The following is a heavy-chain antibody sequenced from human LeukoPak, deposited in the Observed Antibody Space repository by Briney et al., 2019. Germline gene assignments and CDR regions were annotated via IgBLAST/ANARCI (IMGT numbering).Heavy chain of an antibody. CDR1: GYTFTSYG. CDR2: ISAYNGNT. D-gene: IGHD2-2*01. J-gene: IGHJ6*03. Sequence: ASVKVSCKASGYTFTSYGISWVRQAPGRGLEWMGWISAYNGNTNYAQKLQGRVTMTTDTSTSTAYMELRSLRSDDTAVYYCARGVVPAAPTGYYYYMDVWGKGTTVTVSS. CDR3: ARGVVPAAPTGYYYYMDV. V-gene: IGHV1-18*01.